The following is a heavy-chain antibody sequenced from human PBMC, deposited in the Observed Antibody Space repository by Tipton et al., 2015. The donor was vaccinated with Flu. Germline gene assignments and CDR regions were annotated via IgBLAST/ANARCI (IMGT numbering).Heavy chain of an antibody. Sequence: TLSLTCSVSGGSISYYYWNWIRQPPGKGLEWIGFSYYSGSTSYNPSLQSRVTISVDTSRNQFSLNLKSVTAADTAVYYCATGFYYDSENSFDIWGQGTMVTVSS. J-gene: IGHJ3*02. CDR1: GGSISYYY. CDR2: SYYSGST. CDR3: ATGFYYDSENSFDI. D-gene: IGHD3-22*01. V-gene: IGHV4-59*07.